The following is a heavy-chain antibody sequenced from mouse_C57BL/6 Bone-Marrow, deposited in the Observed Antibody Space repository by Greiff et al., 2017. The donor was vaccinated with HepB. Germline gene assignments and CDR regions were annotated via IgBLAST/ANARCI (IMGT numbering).Heavy chain of an antibody. V-gene: IGHV5-9*01. CDR1: GFTFSSYT. J-gene: IGHJ4*01. CDR2: ISGGGGNT. D-gene: IGHD1-1*01. CDR3: ARQIGITTRDY. Sequence: DVQLQESGGGLVKPGGSLKLSCAASGFTFSSYTMSWVRQTPEKRLEWVATISGGGGNTYYPDSVKGRFTISRDNAKNTLYLQMSSLRSEDTALYYCARQIGITTRDYWGQGTSVTVSS.